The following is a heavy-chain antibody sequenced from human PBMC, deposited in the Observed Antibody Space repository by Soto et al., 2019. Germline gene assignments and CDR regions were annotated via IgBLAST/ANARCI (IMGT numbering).Heavy chain of an antibody. D-gene: IGHD2-15*01. CDR2: IIPIFGTA. Sequence: QVQMVQSGAEVTKPGSSVKVSCTASGGTFSSYAISWVRQAHGQGLEWMGGIIPIFGTANYAQKFQGRVTITADESTSTVYMELSSLRSEDTAVYYCAFRRVVPRYYYCMYVWVQDTTVTVSS. CDR1: GGTFSSYA. J-gene: IGHJ6*02. V-gene: IGHV1-69*01. CDR3: AFRRVVPRYYYCMYV.